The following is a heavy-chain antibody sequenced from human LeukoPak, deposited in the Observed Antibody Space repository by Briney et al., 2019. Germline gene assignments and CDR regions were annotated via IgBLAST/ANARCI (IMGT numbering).Heavy chain of an antibody. CDR1: GYTLTELS. CDR3: ATDLWRDYYDSSEKRVG. J-gene: IGHJ4*02. D-gene: IGHD3-22*01. CDR2: FDPEDGET. Sequence: ASVKVSCKVSGYTLTELSMHWVRRAPGKGLEWMGGFDPEDGETIYAQKFQGRVTMTEDTSTDTAYMELSSLRSEDTAVHYSATDLWRDYYDSSEKRVGWGQGTLVTVSS. V-gene: IGHV1-24*01.